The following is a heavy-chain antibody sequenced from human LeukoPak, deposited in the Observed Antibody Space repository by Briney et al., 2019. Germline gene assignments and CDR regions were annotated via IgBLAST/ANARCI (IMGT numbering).Heavy chain of an antibody. J-gene: IGHJ4*02. CDR3: AKDSLYGDYVSFDY. Sequence: GGSLRLSCAASGFTFSSYAMSWVRQAPGKGLEXXXXXSGSGGSTYYADSVKGRFTISRDNSKNTLYLQMNSLRAEDTAVYYCAKDSLYGDYVSFDYWGQGTLVTVSS. CDR2: XSGSGGST. V-gene: IGHV3-23*01. CDR1: GFTFSSYA. D-gene: IGHD4-17*01.